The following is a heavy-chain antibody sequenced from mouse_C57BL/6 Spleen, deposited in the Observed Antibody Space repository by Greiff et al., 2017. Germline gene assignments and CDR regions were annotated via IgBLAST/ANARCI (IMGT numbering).Heavy chain of an antibody. J-gene: IGHJ1*03. D-gene: IGHD1-1*01. CDR3: AKTGDYGTPYWYFDV. CDR2: ISNLAYSI. CDR1: GFTFSDYG. Sequence: EVKLVESGGGLVQPGGSLKLSCAASGFTFSDYGMAWVRQAPRKGPEWVAFISNLAYSIYYADTVTGRFTISRENAKKTLYLEMSSLRSEDTAMYYCAKTGDYGTPYWYFDVWGTGTTVTVSS. V-gene: IGHV5-15*01.